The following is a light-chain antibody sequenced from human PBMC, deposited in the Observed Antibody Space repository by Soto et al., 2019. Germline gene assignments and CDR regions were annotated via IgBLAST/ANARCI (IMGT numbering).Light chain of an antibody. V-gene: IGLV4-69*01. CDR2: LNSDGSH. CDR3: QTWGTGTRGV. CDR1: SGHSSYA. Sequence: QSVLTQSPSASASLGASVKLTCTLSSGHSSYAIAWHQQQPEKGPRYLMKLNSDGSHSKGDGIPDRFSGSSSGAERYLTISSLQSEDEADYYCQTWGTGTRGVFGGGTQLTVL. J-gene: IGLJ3*02.